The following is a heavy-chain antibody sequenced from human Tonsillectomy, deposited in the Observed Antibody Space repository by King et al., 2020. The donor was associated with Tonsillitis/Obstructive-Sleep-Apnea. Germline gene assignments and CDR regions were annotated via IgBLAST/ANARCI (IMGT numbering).Heavy chain of an antibody. V-gene: IGHV4-30-4*01. J-gene: IGHJ6*02. Sequence: QLQESGPGLVKPSQTLSLTCTVSGGSISSGDYYWSWIRQPPGKGLEWIGDIYYSGSTYYNPSLKSRVTISVDTSKNQFSLKLSSVTAADTAVYYCVRQLRYFDWLSSYYYGMDVWGQGTTVTVSS. D-gene: IGHD3-9*01. CDR1: GGSISSGDYY. CDR3: VRQLRYFDWLSSYYYGMDV. CDR2: IYYSGST.